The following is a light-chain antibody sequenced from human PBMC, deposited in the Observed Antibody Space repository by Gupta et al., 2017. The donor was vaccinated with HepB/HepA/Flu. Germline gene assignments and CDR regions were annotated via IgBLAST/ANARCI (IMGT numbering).Light chain of an antibody. J-gene: IGKJ3*01. V-gene: IGKV3-15*01. CDR2: GAS. Sequence: EIVMTQSPATLSVSPGERAALSCRASQSVSSNLAWYQQKPGQAPRLLIYGASTRATGLPARFSGSGSERXFTLTIXIRPSEDFAVYYCQQENNWPGGFGXGTKVDIK. CDR3: QQENNWPGG. CDR1: QSVSSN.